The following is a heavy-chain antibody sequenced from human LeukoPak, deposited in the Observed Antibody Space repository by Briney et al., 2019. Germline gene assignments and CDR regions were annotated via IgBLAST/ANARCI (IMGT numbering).Heavy chain of an antibody. J-gene: IGHJ4*02. CDR2: ISGSGGST. CDR1: GFTFSSYA. D-gene: IGHD5-24*01. V-gene: IGHV3-23*01. Sequence: GGSLRLSCAASGFTFSSYAMSWVRQAPGKGLEWVSAISGSGGSTYYADSVKGRFTISRDNSKNTLYLQMNSLRAEDTAVYYCASRRRDGYNYYDYWGQGTLVTVSS. CDR3: ASRRRDGYNYYDY.